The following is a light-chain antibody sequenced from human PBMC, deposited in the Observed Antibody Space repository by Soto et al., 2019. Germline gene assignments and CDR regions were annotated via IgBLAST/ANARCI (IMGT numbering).Light chain of an antibody. CDR1: QTVRNN. J-gene: IGKJ1*01. CDR3: QQYNNWPPT. Sequence: EIVLTQSPDTLSLSPGERATLSCRASQTVRNNYLAWYQQKPGQAPRLLIYGASTRATGIPARFSGSGSGTEFTLTISSLQSEDFAVYYCQQYNNWPPTFGQGTKVDIK. CDR2: GAS. V-gene: IGKV3-15*01.